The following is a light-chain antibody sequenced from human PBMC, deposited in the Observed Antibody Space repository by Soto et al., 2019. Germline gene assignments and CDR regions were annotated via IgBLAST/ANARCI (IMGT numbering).Light chain of an antibody. J-gene: IGKJ3*01. CDR2: AAS. Sequence: EIVLTQSAGTLSLSPGERATRSCRASQSVSVNSLAWYQQKGGQAPRLLIYAASTRATGVPDRFSGTGSGTDFALTISRQETDDSAVYYCQQYGGSPFTFGPGTKVDIK. V-gene: IGKV3-20*01. CDR1: QSVSVNS. CDR3: QQYGGSPFT.